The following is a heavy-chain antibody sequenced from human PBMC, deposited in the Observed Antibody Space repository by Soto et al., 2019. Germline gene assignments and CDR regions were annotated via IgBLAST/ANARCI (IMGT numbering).Heavy chain of an antibody. CDR2: IWYDGSNQ. Sequence: PGGSLRLSCAASGFTFSTYGMHWVRQAPGKGLEWVAVIWYDGSNQYYADSVKGRFTISRDNFKNTLYLQMNSLTAEDTAVYFCARDKWPPSLPDCWGQGTPVTVSS. CDR3: ARDKWPPSLPDC. CDR1: GFTFSTYG. J-gene: IGHJ4*02. V-gene: IGHV3-33*01. D-gene: IGHD5-12*01.